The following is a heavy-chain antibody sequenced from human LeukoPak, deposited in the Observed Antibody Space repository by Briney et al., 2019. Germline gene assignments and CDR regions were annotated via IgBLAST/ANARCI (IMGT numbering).Heavy chain of an antibody. D-gene: IGHD1-14*01. Sequence: GGSLRLTCAASGFTVSSNYMSWVRQAPGEGLEWVSVIYSGGSTYYADSVKGRFTISRDNSKNTLYLQMNSLRAEDTAVYYCAAGPEDAFDIWGQGTMVTVSS. CDR1: GFTVSSNY. J-gene: IGHJ3*02. CDR2: IYSGGST. V-gene: IGHV3-66*01. CDR3: AAGPEDAFDI.